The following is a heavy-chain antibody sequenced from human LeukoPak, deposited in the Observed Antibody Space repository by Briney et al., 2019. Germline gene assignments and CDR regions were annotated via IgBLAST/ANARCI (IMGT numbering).Heavy chain of an antibody. D-gene: IGHD2-2*01. CDR2: ISGSGGST. CDR3: AKGPRGQLPYYFDY. V-gene: IGHV3-23*01. J-gene: IGHJ4*02. CDR1: GFTFSSYA. Sequence: GGSLRLSCAASGFTFSSYAMSWVRQAPGKGLEWVSAISGSGGSTYYADSVKGRFTISRDNSKNTLCLQMNSLRAEDTAVYYSAKGPRGQLPYYFDYWGQGTLVTVSS.